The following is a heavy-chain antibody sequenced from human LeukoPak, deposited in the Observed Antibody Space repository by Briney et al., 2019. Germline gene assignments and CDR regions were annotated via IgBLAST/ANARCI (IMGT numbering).Heavy chain of an antibody. CDR2: MNPNSGNT. CDR3: ARAYSSGWYGYYYYMDV. J-gene: IGHJ6*03. V-gene: IGHV1-8*01. CDR1: GYTFTSYD. Sequence: ASVKVSCKASGYTFTSYDINWVRQATGQGLEWMGWMNPNSGNTGYAQKFQGRVTMTRNTSISTAYMELSSLRSEDTAVYYCARAYSSGWYGYYYYMDVWGKGTTVTISS. D-gene: IGHD6-19*01.